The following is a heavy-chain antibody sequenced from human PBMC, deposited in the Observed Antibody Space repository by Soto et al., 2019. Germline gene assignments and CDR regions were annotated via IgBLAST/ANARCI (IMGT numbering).Heavy chain of an antibody. CDR3: ARGGITIFGVVPLDGMDV. V-gene: IGHV1-18*01. Sequence: GASVKVSCKASGYTFTIYGISCVLQSPVQGLEWMGWISAYNGNTNYAQKLQGRVTMTTDTSTSTAYMELRSLRSDDTAVYYCARGGITIFGVVPLDGMDVWGQGTTVTVPS. J-gene: IGHJ6*02. CDR1: GYTFTIYG. CDR2: ISAYNGNT. D-gene: IGHD3-3*01.